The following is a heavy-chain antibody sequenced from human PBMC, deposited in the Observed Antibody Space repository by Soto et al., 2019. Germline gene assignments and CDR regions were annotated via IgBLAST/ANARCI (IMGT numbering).Heavy chain of an antibody. CDR2: INHSGST. Sequence: PAETLSLTCAVYGGSFSCYYWSWVRQPPGKGLEWIAEINHSGSTKYNPSLKSRVTISVDTSKNYFSLKLSFVTAADTAVYYCARALPVSRYCISIDCPRSGMDVWGQGTTVTVSS. CDR3: ARALPVSRYCISIDCPRSGMDV. V-gene: IGHV4-34*01. D-gene: IGHD2-2*01. CDR1: GGSFSCYY. J-gene: IGHJ6*02.